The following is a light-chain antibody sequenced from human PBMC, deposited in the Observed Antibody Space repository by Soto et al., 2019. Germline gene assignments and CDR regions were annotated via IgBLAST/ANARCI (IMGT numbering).Light chain of an antibody. Sequence: FTQSPGPLSLSPVEIGTLSGLASRGVSNSYLAWYQQKPGQPPRLLIYGASSRATGIPDRFSGSGSGTDFTLTISKVEPEDFAMYYCHQYGSSPWTFGPGTKVDIK. CDR1: RGVSNSY. CDR3: HQYGSSPWT. CDR2: GAS. J-gene: IGKJ1*01. V-gene: IGKV3-20*01.